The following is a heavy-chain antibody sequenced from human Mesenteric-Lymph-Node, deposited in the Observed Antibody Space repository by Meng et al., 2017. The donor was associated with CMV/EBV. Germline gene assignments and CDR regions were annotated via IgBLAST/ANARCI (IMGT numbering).Heavy chain of an antibody. CDR1: GGSISSSSYY. CDR3: ARRAEKIVTYYYDSSGSGGFDP. CDR2: IYYSGST. D-gene: IGHD3-22*01. V-gene: IGHV4-39*01. J-gene: IGHJ5*02. Sequence: SETLSLTCTVSGGSISSSSYYWGWIRQPPGKGLEWIGSIYYSGSTYYNPSLKSRVTISVDTSKNQFSLKLSSVTAAETAVYYCARRAEKIVTYYYDSSGSGGFDPWGQGTLVTVSS.